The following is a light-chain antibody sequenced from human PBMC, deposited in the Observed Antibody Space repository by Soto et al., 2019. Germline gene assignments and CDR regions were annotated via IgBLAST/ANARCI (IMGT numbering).Light chain of an antibody. CDR2: KAS. V-gene: IGKV1-5*03. J-gene: IGKJ2*01. Sequence: DIQMTQSPSTLSASVGDRVTITCRASQSISSWLAWYQQAPGKAPKLLIYKASTLESGVPSRFSGSGSGTEFTLTISSLQPDDFATYHCQQYNSYSYTFGQGTKLEIK. CDR1: QSISSW. CDR3: QQYNSYSYT.